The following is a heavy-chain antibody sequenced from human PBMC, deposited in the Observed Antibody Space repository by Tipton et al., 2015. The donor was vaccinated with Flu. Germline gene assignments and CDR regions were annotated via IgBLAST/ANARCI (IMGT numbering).Heavy chain of an antibody. CDR1: GGSISSYY. J-gene: IGHJ5*02. V-gene: IGHV4-59*01. Sequence: TLSLTCTVSGGSISSYYWSWIRQPPGKGLEWIGYIYYSGSTNYNPSLKSRVTIAVDTSKNQFSLKLSSVTAADTAVYYCARDSPYSATAMAPWGQGTLVTVSS. CDR3: ARDSPYSATAMAP. D-gene: IGHD5-18*01. CDR2: IYYSGST.